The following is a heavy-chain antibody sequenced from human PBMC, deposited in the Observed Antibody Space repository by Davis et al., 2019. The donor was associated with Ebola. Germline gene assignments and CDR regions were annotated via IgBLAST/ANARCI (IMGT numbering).Heavy chain of an antibody. Sequence: ASVKVSCKASGYTFTGYYMHWVRQAPGQGLEWMGWISAYNGNTNYAQKLQGRVTMTTDTSTSTAYMELRSLRSDDTAVYYCAREGDLTVAGCDYWGQGTLVTVSS. CDR2: ISAYNGNT. CDR3: AREGDLTVAGCDY. J-gene: IGHJ4*02. D-gene: IGHD4-23*01. V-gene: IGHV1-18*04. CDR1: GYTFTGYY.